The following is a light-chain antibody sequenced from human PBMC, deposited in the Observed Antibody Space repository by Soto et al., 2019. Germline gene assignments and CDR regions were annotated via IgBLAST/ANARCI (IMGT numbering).Light chain of an antibody. J-gene: IGKJ1*01. CDR2: DAS. CDR3: QQYNSYSPRT. Sequence: DIQMTQSPSTLSGSGGDRVRITCRASQTISSWLAWYQQKPGKAPKLLIYDASSLESGVPSRFNGSGSGTEFTLTISSLQPDDFATYYCQQYNSYSPRTFGQGTKVDIK. CDR1: QTISSW. V-gene: IGKV1-5*01.